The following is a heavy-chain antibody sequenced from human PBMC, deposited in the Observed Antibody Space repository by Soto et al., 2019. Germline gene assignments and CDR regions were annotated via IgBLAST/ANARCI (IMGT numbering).Heavy chain of an antibody. D-gene: IGHD2-21*02. CDR2: IGGSGGST. Sequence: EVQLLESGGVLVQRGGSLRLSCVASGFTFSGNVMIWVRQAQGKGLDWVSIIGGSGGSTYYADSVKGRFTISRDNSNNTLYLQIHSLTAADTAVYYCAKNGCGGDCYSSVAGEWFDPWGQGTLVTVSS. J-gene: IGHJ5*02. CDR1: GFTFSGNV. CDR3: AKNGCGGDCYSSVAGEWFDP. V-gene: IGHV3-23*01.